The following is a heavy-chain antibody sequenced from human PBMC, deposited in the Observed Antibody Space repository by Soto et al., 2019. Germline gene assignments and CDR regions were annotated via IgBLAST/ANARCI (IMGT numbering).Heavy chain of an antibody. CDR3: ARDYGHDCSGGNCYFYF. J-gene: IGHJ4*02. CDR1: GGTFSTYA. D-gene: IGHD2-15*01. V-gene: IGHV1-69*01. CDR2: IIPLFGTA. Sequence: QVQLVQSGAEVKKPGSSVKVSCKASGGTFSTYAINWVRQAPGHGLEWMGGIIPLFGTAKYAQKFQDRVTITADESTRPAHMELRSLRSEDTAVYYCARDYGHDCSGGNCYFYFWGQGTLVSVSS.